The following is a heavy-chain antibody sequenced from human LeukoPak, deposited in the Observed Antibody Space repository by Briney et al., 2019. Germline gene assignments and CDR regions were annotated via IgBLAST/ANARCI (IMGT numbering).Heavy chain of an antibody. CDR2: INWNGGST. CDR3: ARNGPLGYCSSTSCSNNWFDP. J-gene: IGHJ5*02. Sequence: GGSLRLSCAASGFTFDDYGMSWVRQAPGKGLEWVSGINWNGGSTGYADSMKGRFTISRDNAKNSLYLQMNSLRAEDTALYHCARNGPLGYCSSTSCSNNWFDPWGQGTLVTVSS. D-gene: IGHD2-2*01. CDR1: GFTFDDYG. V-gene: IGHV3-20*01.